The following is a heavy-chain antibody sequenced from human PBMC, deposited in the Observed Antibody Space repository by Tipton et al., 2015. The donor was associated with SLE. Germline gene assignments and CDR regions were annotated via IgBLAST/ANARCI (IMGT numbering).Heavy chain of an antibody. CDR1: DGSISSRSYY. D-gene: IGHD2-2*01. Sequence: TLSLTCTVSDGSISSRSYYWSWIRQPPGKGLEWIGYIYYSGSTNYNPSLKSRVTISVDTSKNQFSLKLSSVTAADTALYYCARINVPTAMDFYYYYMDVWGKGTTVTVSS. J-gene: IGHJ6*03. CDR2: IYYSGST. V-gene: IGHV4-61*01. CDR3: ARINVPTAMDFYYYYMDV.